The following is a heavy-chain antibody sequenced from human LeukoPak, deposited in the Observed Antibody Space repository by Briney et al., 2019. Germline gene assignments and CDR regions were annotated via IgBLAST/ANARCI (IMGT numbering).Heavy chain of an antibody. Sequence: SETLSLTCTVSGGSISSSSYYWGWIRQPPGKGLEWIGSIYYSGSTYYNPSLKSRVTISVDTSKNQFSLKLSSVTAADTAVYYCARDGDYYDSKGLFDYWGQGTLVAVSS. CDR2: IYYSGST. J-gene: IGHJ4*02. CDR3: ARDGDYYDSKGLFDY. V-gene: IGHV4-39*07. D-gene: IGHD3-22*01. CDR1: GGSISSSSYY.